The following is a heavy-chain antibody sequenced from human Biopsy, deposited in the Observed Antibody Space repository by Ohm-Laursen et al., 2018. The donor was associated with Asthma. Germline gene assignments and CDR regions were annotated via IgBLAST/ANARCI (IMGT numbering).Heavy chain of an antibody. D-gene: IGHD3-3*02. Sequence: SLRLSCAASGFTFGDYWMSWVRQVPGKGLEWVANIKHDGSEKNNVDSLKGRFTISRDNAKNSLYLQMNSLRAEDTAVYYCARTFHFWSPYHAEHYQLWGQGTLVTVSS. CDR3: ARTFHFWSPYHAEHYQL. V-gene: IGHV3-7*01. CDR2: IKHDGSEK. J-gene: IGHJ1*01. CDR1: GFTFGDYW.